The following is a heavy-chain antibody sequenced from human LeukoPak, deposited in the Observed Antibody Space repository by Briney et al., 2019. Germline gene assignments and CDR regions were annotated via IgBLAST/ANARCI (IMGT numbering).Heavy chain of an antibody. V-gene: IGHV4-39*01. J-gene: IGHJ4*02. Sequence: SETLSLTCTVSGGSISSSSYYWGWIRQPPGKGLEWIGSIYYSGSTYYNPSLKSRVTISVDTSKNQFSLKLSSVTAADTAVYYCARLPGDDSSGPYDYWGQGTLVTVSS. CDR1: GGSISSSSYY. CDR3: ARLPGDDSSGPYDY. D-gene: IGHD3-22*01. CDR2: IYYSGST.